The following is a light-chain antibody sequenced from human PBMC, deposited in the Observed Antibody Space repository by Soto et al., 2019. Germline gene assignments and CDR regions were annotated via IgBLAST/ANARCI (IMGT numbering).Light chain of an antibody. CDR3: QQYGSSPRIT. CDR2: GAS. V-gene: IGKV3-20*01. CDR1: QSVSSSS. J-gene: IGKJ5*01. Sequence: IVLTQSPGTLSLSPGERATLSCRASQSVSSSSLGWYQQKPGQAPRLLIYGASNRATGIPDRFSGSGSGTDFTLTISRLEPEDFAVYYCQQYGSSPRITFGQGTRLEIK.